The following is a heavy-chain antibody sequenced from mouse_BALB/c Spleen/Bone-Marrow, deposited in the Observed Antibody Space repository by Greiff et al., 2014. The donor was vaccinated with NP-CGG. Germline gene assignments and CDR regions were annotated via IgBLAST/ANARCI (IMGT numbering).Heavy chain of an antibody. V-gene: IGHV14-3*02. J-gene: IGHJ4*01. D-gene: IGHD2-1*01. CDR1: GFNIKDTY. Sequence: VQLQQSGAELVKPGASVKLSCTASGFNIKDTYMHWVKQRPEQGLEWIGRIYPANSNSKYDPKFQGKATITADTSSNTAYLQLSSLTYEDTAVYFCARVYPNAMDYWGQGTSVTVSS. CDR3: ARVYPNAMDY. CDR2: IYPANSNS.